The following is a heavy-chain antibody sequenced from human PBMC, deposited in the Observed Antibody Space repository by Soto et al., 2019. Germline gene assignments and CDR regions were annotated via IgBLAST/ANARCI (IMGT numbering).Heavy chain of an antibody. D-gene: IGHD1-1*01. V-gene: IGHV3-23*01. Sequence: GALRLSCAASGFTFSSYSMNWVRQAPGKGLEWVSDISSTGGSIYYADSVKGRFTISRDNSKNTLYLQMNSLRAEDTAVYYCATLSGGTTYSYYGMDVWGQGTTVTVSS. J-gene: IGHJ6*02. CDR3: ATLSGGTTYSYYGMDV. CDR1: GFTFSSYS. CDR2: ISSTGGSI.